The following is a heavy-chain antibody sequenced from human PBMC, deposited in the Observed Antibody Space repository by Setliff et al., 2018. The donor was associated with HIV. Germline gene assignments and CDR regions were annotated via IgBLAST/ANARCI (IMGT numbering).Heavy chain of an antibody. Sequence: ASVKVSCKASGYTFSSYGISWVRQAPGQGLEWMGWISAYNGNTNYAQKLLGRVTMTTDTSTSTAYMELRSLRSDDTAVYYCARDYSSSSRPSSDAFDIWGQGTMVT. CDR3: ARDYSSSSRPSSDAFDI. CDR2: ISAYNGNT. V-gene: IGHV1-18*01. D-gene: IGHD6-6*01. CDR1: GYTFSSYG. J-gene: IGHJ3*02.